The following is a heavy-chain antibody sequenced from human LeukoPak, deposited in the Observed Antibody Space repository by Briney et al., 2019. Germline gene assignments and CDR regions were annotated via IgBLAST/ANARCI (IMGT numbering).Heavy chain of an antibody. Sequence: PSETLSLTCTVSGGSISSGGYYWSWIRQHPGKGLEWIGYIYYSGSTYYNPSLKSRVTISVYTSKNQFSLKLSSVTAADTAVYYCATAPTVDYFDYWGQGTLVTVSS. CDR3: ATAPTVDYFDY. CDR2: IYYSGST. D-gene: IGHD4-23*01. CDR1: GGSISSGGYY. V-gene: IGHV4-31*03. J-gene: IGHJ4*02.